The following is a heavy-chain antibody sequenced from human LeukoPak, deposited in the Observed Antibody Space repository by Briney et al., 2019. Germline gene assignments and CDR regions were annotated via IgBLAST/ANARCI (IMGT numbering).Heavy chain of an antibody. J-gene: IGHJ4*02. CDR3: ARLPPDPPYYYDSSGAFFDY. V-gene: IGHV5-51*01. CDR2: IYPGDSDT. Sequence: GESLKISCKGSGYSFTSYWIGWVRQMPGKGLEWMGIIYPGDSDTRYSPSFQGQVTISADKSISTAYLQWSSLKASDTAMYYCARLPPDPPYYYDSSGAFFDYWSQGTLVTVSS. CDR1: GYSFTSYW. D-gene: IGHD3-22*01.